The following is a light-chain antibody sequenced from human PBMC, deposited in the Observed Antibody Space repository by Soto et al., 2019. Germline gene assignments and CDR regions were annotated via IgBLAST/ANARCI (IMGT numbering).Light chain of an antibody. J-gene: IGLJ2*01. CDR2: EVT. CDR1: SSDVGGYSY. Sequence: QSALTQPASVSWSPGQSITISCTGTSSDVGGYSYVSWYQQHPGKAPKLIIYEVTSRPSGVSSRFSGSKSGNTASLTISGLQTEDEADYYCSSFERSGTRVIGGGTKVTVL. V-gene: IGLV2-14*01. CDR3: SSFERSGTRV.